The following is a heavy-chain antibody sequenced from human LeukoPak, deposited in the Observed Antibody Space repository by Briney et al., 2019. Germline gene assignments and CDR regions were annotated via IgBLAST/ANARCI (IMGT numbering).Heavy chain of an antibody. D-gene: IGHD1-26*01. Sequence: PGGSLRLSCAASGFTFSSYNMNWVRQAPGKGLEWVLSISSSSSYIYYADSVKGRFTISRDNSKNTLYLQMNSLRAEDTAVYYCAKVIGSSGGYFDYWGQGTLVTVSS. CDR3: AKVIGSSGGYFDY. V-gene: IGHV3-21*01. CDR2: ISSSSSYI. CDR1: GFTFSSYN. J-gene: IGHJ4*02.